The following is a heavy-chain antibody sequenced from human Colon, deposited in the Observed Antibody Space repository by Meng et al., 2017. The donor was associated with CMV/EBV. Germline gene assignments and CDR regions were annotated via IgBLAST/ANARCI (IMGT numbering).Heavy chain of an antibody. CDR1: GGSISSYY. D-gene: IGHD2-2*01. CDR2: IYYSGST. CDR3: ARVVVVPAAMGRGWFDP. J-gene: IGHJ5*02. V-gene: IGHV4-59*01. Sequence: SETLSLTCGVSGGSISSYYWSWIRQPPGKGLEWIGYIYYSGSTNYNPSLKSRVTISVDTSKNQFSLKLSSVTAADTAVYYCARVVVVPAAMGRGWFDPWGQGTLVTVSS.